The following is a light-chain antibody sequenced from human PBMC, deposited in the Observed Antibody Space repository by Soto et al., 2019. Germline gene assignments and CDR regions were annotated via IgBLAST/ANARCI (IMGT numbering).Light chain of an antibody. V-gene: IGKV3-15*01. CDR2: GAS. Sequence: EILLTQSPATLSLSPGERATLSWRASQSVRSYLAWYKQKPGQAPRLLIHGASIRAIDIPARLSGSGSGTEFTLTISSMKSEDFALYYCQQYDNWRTFGQGTKVDIK. CDR1: QSVRSY. CDR3: QQYDNWRT. J-gene: IGKJ1*01.